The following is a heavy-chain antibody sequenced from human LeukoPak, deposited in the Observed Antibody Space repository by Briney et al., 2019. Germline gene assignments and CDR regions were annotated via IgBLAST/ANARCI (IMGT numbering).Heavy chain of an antibody. V-gene: IGHV4-39*01. CDR2: IYDSGST. D-gene: IGHD3-10*01. CDR1: GFTFSSYW. CDR3: ARHYGP. Sequence: GSLRLPCAASGFTFSSYWMSWVRQPPGKGLEWIGSIYDSGSTYYNPSLKSRVTISVDTSKNQFSLKLNSVTAADTAVYYCARHYGPWGQGTLVTVSS. J-gene: IGHJ5*02.